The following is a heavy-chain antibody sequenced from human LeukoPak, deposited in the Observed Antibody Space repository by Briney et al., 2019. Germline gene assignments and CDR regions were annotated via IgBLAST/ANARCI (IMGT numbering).Heavy chain of an antibody. CDR1: GFTFSSYA. D-gene: IGHD6-6*01. V-gene: IGHV3-23*01. CDR2: ISGSGGST. CDR3: ARDLIAAPYYFDY. J-gene: IGHJ4*02. Sequence: GGSLRLSCAASGFTFSSYAMSWVRQAPGKGLEWVSAISGSGGSTYYADSVKGRFTVSRDNSKNSLYLQMNSLRAEDTAVYYCARDLIAAPYYFDYWGQGTLVTVSS.